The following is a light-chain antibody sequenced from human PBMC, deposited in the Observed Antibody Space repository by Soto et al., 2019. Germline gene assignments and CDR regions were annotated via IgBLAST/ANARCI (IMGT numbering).Light chain of an antibody. CDR3: PPYGSSSTWT. J-gene: IGKJ1*01. CDR2: AAS. Sequence: EIVLTQSPGTLSLSPGERATLSCRASQSVSSAYLAWYQHKPGQPPTLLIYAASSRVTGIPDRFSGSGSGTDLPLPISRLEPEDFAVYYCPPYGSSSTWTFGQGTKVEIK. CDR1: QSVSSAY. V-gene: IGKV3-20*01.